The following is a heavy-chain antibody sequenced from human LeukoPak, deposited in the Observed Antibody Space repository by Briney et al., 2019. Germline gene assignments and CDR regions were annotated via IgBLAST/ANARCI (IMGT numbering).Heavy chain of an antibody. J-gene: IGHJ5*02. CDR2: IDHSGST. CDR3: ARHYGP. D-gene: IGHD3-16*01. Sequence: SGTLSLTCAVSGGSIINSNWWSWVRQPPGKGLEWIGEIDHSGSTSYNPSLKSRVTISVDTSKNQFSLKLNSVTAADTAVYYCARHYGPWGQGTLVTVSS. V-gene: IGHV4-4*02. CDR1: GGSIINSNW.